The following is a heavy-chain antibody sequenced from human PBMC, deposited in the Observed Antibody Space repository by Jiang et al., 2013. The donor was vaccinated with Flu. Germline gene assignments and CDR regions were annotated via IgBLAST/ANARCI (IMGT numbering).Heavy chain of an antibody. Sequence: VQLLESGGGLVQPGRSLRLSCAASGFTFDDYAMHWVRQAPGKGLEWVSGISWNSGSIGYADSVKGRFTISRDNAKNSLYLQMNSLRAEDTALYYCAKDIDFRTIERLGELSLVDAFDIWGQGTMVTVSS. CDR2: ISWNSGSI. D-gene: IGHD3-16*02. J-gene: IGHJ3*02. CDR3: AKDIDFRTIERLGELSLVDAFDI. V-gene: IGHV3-9*01. CDR1: GFTFDDYA.